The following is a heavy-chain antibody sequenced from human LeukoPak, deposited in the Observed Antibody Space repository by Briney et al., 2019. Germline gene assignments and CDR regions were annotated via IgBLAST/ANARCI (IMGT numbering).Heavy chain of an antibody. Sequence: ASVKVSRKASGYTFTSYDINWVRQATGQGLEWMGWMNPNSGNTGYAQKFQGRVTITRNTSISTAYVELSSLRSEDTAVYYCARGLREPDSSGYYPPDYWGQGTLVTVSS. J-gene: IGHJ4*02. CDR1: GYTFTSYD. CDR2: MNPNSGNT. D-gene: IGHD3-22*01. CDR3: ARGLREPDSSGYYPPDY. V-gene: IGHV1-8*03.